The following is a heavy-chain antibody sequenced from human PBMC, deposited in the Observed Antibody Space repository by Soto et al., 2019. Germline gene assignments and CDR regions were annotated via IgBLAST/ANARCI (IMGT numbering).Heavy chain of an antibody. V-gene: IGHV4-30-2*01. CDR3: ARGFDGDYFDY. J-gene: IGHJ4*02. CDR2: IYHSGST. D-gene: IGHD3-10*01. Sequence: SETLSLTCAVSGCSISSGGYSWSWIRQPPGKGLEWIGYIYHSGSTYYNPSLKSRVTISVDRSKNQFSLKLSAVTAADTAVYYCARGFDGDYFDYWGQGTLVTVSS. CDR1: GCSISSGGYS.